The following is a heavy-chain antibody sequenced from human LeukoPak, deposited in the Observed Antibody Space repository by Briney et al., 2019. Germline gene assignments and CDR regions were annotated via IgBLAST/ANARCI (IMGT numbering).Heavy chain of an antibody. J-gene: IGHJ4*02. D-gene: IGHD2-2*01. CDR1: GYTFTSYG. CDR2: ISAYNGNT. V-gene: IGHV1-18*01. CDR3: ARWDCSSTSYKVFFDY. Sequence: ASVKVSXKASGYTFTSYGISWVRQAPGQGLGWMGWISAYNGNTNYAQKLQGRVTMTTDTSTSTAYMELRSLRSDDTAVYYCARWDCSSTSYKVFFDYWGQGTLVTVSS.